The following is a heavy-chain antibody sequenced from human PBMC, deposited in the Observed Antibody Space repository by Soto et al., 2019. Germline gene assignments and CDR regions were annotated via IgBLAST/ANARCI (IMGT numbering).Heavy chain of an antibody. CDR1: GFTFNNYA. D-gene: IGHD2-15*01. V-gene: IGHV3-23*01. CDR3: AKDPGYCSFGWCSRVDY. CDR2: ISGSGDGT. J-gene: IGHJ4*02. Sequence: TGGSLRLSCAASGFTFNNYAMSWVRQAPGKGLEWVSVISGSGDGTYYADSVKGRFTISRDNSKNTLYLHMNSLKLEDTAVYYCAKDPGYCSFGWCSRVDYWGQGTLVTVSS.